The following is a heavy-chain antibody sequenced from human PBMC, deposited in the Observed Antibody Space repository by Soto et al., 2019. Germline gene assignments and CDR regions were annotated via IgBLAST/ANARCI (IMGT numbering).Heavy chain of an antibody. Sequence: EVQVVESGGGLVQPGGSLRLSCAASGFTFSRDWMHWVRQAPGKGLAWVSRINSDGSSTSYADSVKGRFTISRDNAKNTLYLQMNSLRAEDTAVYYCAREYYFGSGSYMDVWRQGTTFTVSS. CDR3: AREYYFGSGSYMDV. CDR2: INSDGSST. CDR1: GFTFSRDW. D-gene: IGHD3-10*01. V-gene: IGHV3-74*01. J-gene: IGHJ6*02.